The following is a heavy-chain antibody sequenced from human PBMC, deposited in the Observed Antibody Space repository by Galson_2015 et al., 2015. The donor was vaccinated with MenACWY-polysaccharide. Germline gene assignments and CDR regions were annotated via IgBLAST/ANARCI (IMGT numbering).Heavy chain of an antibody. CDR2: ISWNSGSI. CDR1: GFTFEDYA. J-gene: IGHJ6*04. V-gene: IGHV3-9*01. CDR3: AKGVAGYSDGKDV. Sequence: SLRLSCAASGFTFEDYAMHWVRQAPGEGLEWVSGISWNSGSIGYADSVKGRFTISRDNAKSSLYLQMNSLRAEDTALYYCAKGVAGYSDGKDVWGKGTTVTVSS. D-gene: IGHD6-19*01.